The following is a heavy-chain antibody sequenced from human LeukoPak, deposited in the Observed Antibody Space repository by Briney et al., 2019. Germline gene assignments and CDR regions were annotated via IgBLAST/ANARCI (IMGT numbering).Heavy chain of an antibody. V-gene: IGHV3-23*01. Sequence: GGSLRLSCAASGFSFSSYAMSWVRQAPGKGLEWVSHISHDGGSTYYADSVKGRFTISRDNSKNTLYLQMSSLKDEDTAIYYCAKVKFYFDNWGQGTLVTVSS. CDR2: ISHDGGST. J-gene: IGHJ4*02. CDR1: GFSFSSYA. CDR3: AKVKFYFDN.